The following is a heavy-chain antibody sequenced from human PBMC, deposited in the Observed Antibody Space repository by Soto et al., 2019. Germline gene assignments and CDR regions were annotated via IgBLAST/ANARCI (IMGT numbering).Heavy chain of an antibody. V-gene: IGHV4-59*12. J-gene: IGHJ4*02. D-gene: IGHD2-2*01. Sequence: SETLSLTCNVSGASINTYYWSWIRQPPRKGLEWIGYIFHRGSTTYNPSLKSRVTISIDASKKHFSLRLNSVTAADTAVYYCARVRSSRDIDYWGQGIRVTVSS. CDR1: GASINTYY. CDR2: IFHRGST. CDR3: ARVRSSRDIDY.